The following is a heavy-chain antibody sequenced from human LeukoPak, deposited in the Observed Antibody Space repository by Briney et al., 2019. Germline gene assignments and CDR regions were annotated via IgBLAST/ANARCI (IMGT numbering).Heavy chain of an antibody. J-gene: IGHJ6*02. Sequence: ASVKVSCKASGYTFTSYDINWVRQATGQGLEWMGWISAYNGNTNYAQKLQGRVTMTTDTSTSTAYMELRSLRSDDTAVYYCASYLGAYYDFWSGYYGMDVWGQGTTVTVSS. CDR2: ISAYNGNT. D-gene: IGHD3-3*01. CDR1: GYTFTSYD. CDR3: ASYLGAYYDFWSGYYGMDV. V-gene: IGHV1-18*01.